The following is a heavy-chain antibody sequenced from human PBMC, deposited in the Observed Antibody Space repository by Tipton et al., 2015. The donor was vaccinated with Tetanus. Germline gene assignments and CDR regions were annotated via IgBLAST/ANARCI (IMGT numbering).Heavy chain of an antibody. CDR3: ARDLGWSIDY. CDR2: ISRDGSRT. D-gene: IGHD3-3*01. CDR1: GFSFSSYW. J-gene: IGHJ4*02. Sequence: SLRLSCAVSGFSFSSYWMHWVRQAPGKGLVWVSRISRDGSRTTYADSVKGRLTISRDDAKDTLYLQMNSLRAEDTAVCYCARDLGWSIDYWGQGTLVSVSS. V-gene: IGHV3-74*01.